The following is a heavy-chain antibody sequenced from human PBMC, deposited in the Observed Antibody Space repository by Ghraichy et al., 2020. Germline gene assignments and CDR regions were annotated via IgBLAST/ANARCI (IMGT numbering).Heavy chain of an antibody. CDR3: ARLASDGRGGSYYYGMDV. V-gene: IGHV5-51*01. D-gene: IGHD1-1*01. CDR2: IYPGDSDT. CDR1: GYSFTSHW. Sequence: GESLNISCKGSGYSFTSHWIGWVRQMPGKGLEWMGIIYPGDSDTKTSPSFQGQVTISADKSINTAYVQWSSLKASDTAMYYCARLASDGRGGSYYYGMDVWGQGTTVTVSS. J-gene: IGHJ6*02.